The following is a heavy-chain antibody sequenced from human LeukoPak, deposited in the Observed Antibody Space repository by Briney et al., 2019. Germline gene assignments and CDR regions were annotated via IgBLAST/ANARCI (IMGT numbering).Heavy chain of an antibody. D-gene: IGHD3/OR15-3a*01. V-gene: IGHV3-7*03. CDR3: ARIGHDLDQTFDS. Sequence: GGCLRLSWTTSGFNFSAYWMASVRQAPGKGLEWVANIHQHGGKENYVDSVKGRFTISRDNAKNSVFLQMNSLRAEDTALYYCARIGHDLDQTFDSWGHGTLITVSS. CDR2: IHQHGGKE. CDR1: GFNFSAYW. J-gene: IGHJ5*01.